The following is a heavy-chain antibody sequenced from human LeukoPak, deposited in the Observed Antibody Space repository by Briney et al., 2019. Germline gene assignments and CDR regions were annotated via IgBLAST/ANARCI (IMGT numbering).Heavy chain of an antibody. CDR1: GFTFSSYA. D-gene: IGHD3-3*01. Sequence: GGSLRLSCAASGFTFSSYAMSWVRQAPGKGLEWVSAISGSGGSTYYADSVKGRFTISRDNSKNTLYLQMNSLRAEDTAVYYCANENYDFWSCNHFDYWGQGTLVTVSS. CDR2: ISGSGGST. CDR3: ANENYDFWSCNHFDY. V-gene: IGHV3-23*01. J-gene: IGHJ4*02.